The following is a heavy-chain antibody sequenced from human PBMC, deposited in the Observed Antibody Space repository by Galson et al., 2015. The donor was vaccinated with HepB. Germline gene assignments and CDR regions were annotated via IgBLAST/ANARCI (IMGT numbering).Heavy chain of an antibody. CDR2: IKQDGSEK. CDR1: GFTFSTYW. D-gene: IGHD2-21*01. J-gene: IGHJ4*02. V-gene: IGHV3-7*01. Sequence: SLRLSCAASGFTFSTYWMRWVRQAPGKGLEWVADIKQDGSEKYYVDSVKGRFTISRDNAKNSLYLQMNSLRVEDTAVYYCARDATRGGDFDYWGQGTLVTVSS. CDR3: ARDATRGGDFDY.